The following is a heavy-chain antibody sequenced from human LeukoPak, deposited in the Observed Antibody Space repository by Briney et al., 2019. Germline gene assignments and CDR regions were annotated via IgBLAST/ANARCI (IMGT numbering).Heavy chain of an antibody. D-gene: IGHD1-1*01. Sequence: PGGSLRLSCAVSGFPFSSDNMCWVRQPPRPGLEWVSAISGIASGGTTYEDSVKGRFTISRDNSKGTLYLKMNSLRAEDTAVYYCAKVKTHWYFDSWGRGTLVTVSS. CDR1: GFPFSSDN. J-gene: IGHJ4*02. CDR2: ISGIASGGT. CDR3: AKVKTHWYFDS. V-gene: IGHV3-23*01.